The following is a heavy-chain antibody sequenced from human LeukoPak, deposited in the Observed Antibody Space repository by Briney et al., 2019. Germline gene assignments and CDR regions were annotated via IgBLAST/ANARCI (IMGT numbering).Heavy chain of an antibody. D-gene: IGHD3-10*01. CDR3: ARDRQPYYHYYGMDV. CDR1: GFTFSSYA. Sequence: PGRSLRLSCAASGFTFSSYAMHWVRQAPGKGLEWVAVMSFDGSKSYCADSMKGRCTISRDNSKNTLYLQMNSLRAEDTAAYYCARDRQPYYHYYGMDVWGQGTTVTVSS. V-gene: IGHV3-30-3*01. CDR2: MSFDGSKS. J-gene: IGHJ6*02.